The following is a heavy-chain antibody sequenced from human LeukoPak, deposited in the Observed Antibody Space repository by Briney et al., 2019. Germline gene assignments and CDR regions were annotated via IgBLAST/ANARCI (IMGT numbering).Heavy chain of an antibody. V-gene: IGHV1-2*02. CDR1: GYTFTGYY. CDR3: ARDYDFWSGYTPIDY. J-gene: IGHJ4*02. Sequence: ASVTVSCKASGYTFTGYYMHWVRQAPAQGLEWMGWINPNSGGTNYAQKFQGRVTMTRDTSISTAYMELSRLRSDDTAVYYCARDYDFWSGYTPIDYWGQGTLVTVSS. CDR2: INPNSGGT. D-gene: IGHD3-3*01.